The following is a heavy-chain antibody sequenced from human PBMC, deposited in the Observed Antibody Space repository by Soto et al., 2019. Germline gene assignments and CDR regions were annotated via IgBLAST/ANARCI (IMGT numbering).Heavy chain of an antibody. J-gene: IGHJ4*02. Sequence: HPGGSLRLSCAASGFTFSRYTMSWARQAPGKGLEWVSLMHRGVTTDNADSVKGRFTTSRDKSKNTLYLHMNGLRVEDTAVYYCARVNTTLVDHFDCWGQGTLVTVSS. D-gene: IGHD5-18*01. V-gene: IGHV3-53*01. CDR1: GFTFSRYT. CDR3: ARVNTTLVDHFDC. CDR2: MHRGVTT.